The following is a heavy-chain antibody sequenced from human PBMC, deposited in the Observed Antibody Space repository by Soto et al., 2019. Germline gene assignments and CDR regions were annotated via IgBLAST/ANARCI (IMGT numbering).Heavy chain of an antibody. CDR3: GRGGPNGSHFDY. D-gene: IGHD1-1*01. CDR2: IWYDGSDK. J-gene: IGHJ4*02. CDR1: GFTFRNYG. Sequence: VQLVESGGGVVQPGKSVRLSCAASGFTFRNYGMHWVRQAPGKGLEWVAVIWYDGSDKYYVDSVKGRVTISRDNSKNTLYLRMNSLRAEDTAVYYCGRGGPNGSHFDYWGQGTLVTVSS. V-gene: IGHV3-33*01.